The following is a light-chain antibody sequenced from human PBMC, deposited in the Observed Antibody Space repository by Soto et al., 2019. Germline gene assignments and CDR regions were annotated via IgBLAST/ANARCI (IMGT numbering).Light chain of an antibody. CDR2: WAS. J-gene: IGKJ2*01. CDR3: QQYYSTPPYT. V-gene: IGKV4-1*01. CDR1: QSVLYTANNKNN. Sequence: DIVMTQSPDSLAVSLGERATINCKSSQSVLYTANNKNNLAWYQQKPGQPPKLLIYWASTRESGVPDRFSGSGSGTDFTLTISSLQAEDVGVYYCQQYYSTPPYTFGQGTKLEIK.